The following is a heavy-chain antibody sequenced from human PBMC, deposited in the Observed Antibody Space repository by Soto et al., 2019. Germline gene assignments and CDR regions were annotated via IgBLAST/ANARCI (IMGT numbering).Heavy chain of an antibody. D-gene: IGHD3-22*01. J-gene: IGHJ3*02. CDR1: GFTFSSYS. Sequence: GGSLRLSCAASGFTFSSYSMNWVRQAPGKGLEWVSSISSSSSYIYYADSVKGRFTISRDNAKNTLYLQMNSLRAEDTAVYYCAKERYYDSSGYPDAFDIWGQGTMVTVSS. V-gene: IGHV3-21*04. CDR3: AKERYYDSSGYPDAFDI. CDR2: ISSSSSYI.